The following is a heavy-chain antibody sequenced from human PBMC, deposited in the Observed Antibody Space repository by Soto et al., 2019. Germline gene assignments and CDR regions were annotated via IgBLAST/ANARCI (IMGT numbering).Heavy chain of an antibody. D-gene: IGHD6-6*01. Sequence: SETLSLTCAVYGGSFSGYYWSWIRQPPGKGLEWIGEINHSGSTNYNPSLKSRVTISVDTSKNQFSLKLSSVTAADTAVYYCASSSSSPGYYGMDVWGQGTTVTVSS. CDR3: ASSSSSPGYYGMDV. V-gene: IGHV4-34*01. J-gene: IGHJ6*02. CDR1: GGSFSGYY. CDR2: INHSGST.